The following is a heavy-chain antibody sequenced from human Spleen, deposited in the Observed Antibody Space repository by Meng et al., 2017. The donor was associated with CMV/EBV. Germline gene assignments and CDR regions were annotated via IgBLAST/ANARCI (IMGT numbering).Heavy chain of an antibody. D-gene: IGHD2-2*01. CDR3: ATCNAGYCSGTSWGGCPYNVMDV. Sequence: ASVKVSCKASGYTFATYCIHWVRQAPGQGLEWMGWINPNSGGTNYAQKFQGRVTMTRDTSISTAYMDLMRLRSDDTAVYYCATCNAGYCSGTSWGGCPYNVMDVWGQGTTVTVSS. CDR2: INPNSGGT. CDR1: GYTFATYC. J-gene: IGHJ6*02. V-gene: IGHV1-2*02.